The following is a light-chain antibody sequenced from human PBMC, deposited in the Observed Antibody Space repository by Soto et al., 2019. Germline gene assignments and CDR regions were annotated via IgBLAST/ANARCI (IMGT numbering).Light chain of an antibody. J-gene: IGKJ1*01. CDR1: QTIIGD. Sequence: EIVMTQSPATLSVSRSERATVSCRASQTIIGDLAWYQQRPGQAPRLFIYGASTSATGIPARLSGSRSGTEFTLTISTLPAEDFAGYYCKQYSNWPPWTVGQGT. CDR3: KQYSNWPPWT. CDR2: GAS. V-gene: IGKV3-15*01.